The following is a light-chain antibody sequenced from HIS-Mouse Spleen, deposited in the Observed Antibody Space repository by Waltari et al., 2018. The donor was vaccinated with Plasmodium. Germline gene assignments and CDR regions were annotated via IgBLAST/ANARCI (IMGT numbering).Light chain of an antibody. CDR3: CSYAGSSTFVV. Sequence: QSALTQPASVSGSPGQSLTISCTGTSSDVGRSNLFPWYQQHPGKAPKLMIYEGSKRPSGVSNRFSGSKSGNTASLTISGLQAEDEADYYCCSYAGSSTFVVFGGGTKLTVL. J-gene: IGLJ2*01. CDR2: EGS. CDR1: SSDVGRSNL. V-gene: IGLV2-23*03.